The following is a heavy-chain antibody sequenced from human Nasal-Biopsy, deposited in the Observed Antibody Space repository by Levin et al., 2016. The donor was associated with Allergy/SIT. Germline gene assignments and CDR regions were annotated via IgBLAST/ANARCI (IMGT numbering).Heavy chain of an antibody. D-gene: IGHD2-8*01. J-gene: IGHJ3*02. CDR1: GYSLSTYW. Sequence: KVSCKASGYSLSTYWITWVRQMPGKGLEWLAKIDPGDSYINYNPSFEGHVTISADKSINTAYLEWSDLRASDTGIYFCARHVQNGAVDAFDIWGQGTMVTVSS. CDR3: ARHVQNGAVDAFDI. V-gene: IGHV5-10-1*01. CDR2: IDPGDSYI.